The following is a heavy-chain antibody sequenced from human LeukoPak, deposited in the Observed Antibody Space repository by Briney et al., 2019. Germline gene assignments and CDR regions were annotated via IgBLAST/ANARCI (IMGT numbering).Heavy chain of an antibody. J-gene: IGHJ4*02. Sequence: PGGSLRLSCAASGFTFSSYTMHWARQAPGKGLEWVAVISYDGSNKYYADSVKGRFTISRDNSKNTLYLQMNSLRAEDTAVYYCARVRDRITIFGVVISSPFDYWGQGTLVTVSS. CDR2: ISYDGSNK. D-gene: IGHD3-3*01. CDR3: ARVRDRITIFGVVISSPFDY. CDR1: GFTFSSYT. V-gene: IGHV3-30-3*01.